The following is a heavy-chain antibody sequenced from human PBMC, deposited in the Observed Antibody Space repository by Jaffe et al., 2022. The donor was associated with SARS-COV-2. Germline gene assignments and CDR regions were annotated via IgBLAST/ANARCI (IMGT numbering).Heavy chain of an antibody. CDR3: ARHRKATVQSAVRGAFDY. J-gene: IGHJ4*02. CDR1: GGSISSSSYY. D-gene: IGHD3-10*01. Sequence: QLQLQESGPGLVKPSETLSLTCTVSGGSISSSSYYWGWIRQPPGKGLEWIGSIYYSGSTYYNPSLKSRVTISVDTSKNQFSLKLSSVTAADTAVYYCARHRKATVQSAVRGAFDYWGQGTLVTVSS. V-gene: IGHV4-39*01. CDR2: IYYSGST.